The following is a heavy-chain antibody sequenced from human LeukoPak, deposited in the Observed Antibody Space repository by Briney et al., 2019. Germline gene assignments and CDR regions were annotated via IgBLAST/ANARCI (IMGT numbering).Heavy chain of an antibody. CDR2: IIPIFGTA. Sequence: SVKVSCKASGGTFSSYAISWVRQAPGQGLEWMGGIIPIFGTANYALKFQGRVTITADESTSTAYMELSSLRSEDTAVYYCARDQGFCSSTSCSNYYGMDVWGQGTTVTVSS. CDR3: ARDQGFCSSTSCSNYYGMDV. J-gene: IGHJ6*02. D-gene: IGHD2-2*01. V-gene: IGHV1-69*13. CDR1: GGTFSSYA.